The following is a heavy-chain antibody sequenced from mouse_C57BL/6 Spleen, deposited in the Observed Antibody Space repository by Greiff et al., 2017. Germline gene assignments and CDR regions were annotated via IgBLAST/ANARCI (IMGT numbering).Heavy chain of an antibody. CDR1: GFNIKDYY. CDR2: IDPEDGET. Sequence: VQLQQSGAELVKPGASVKLSCTASGFNIKDYYMHWVKQRTEQGLEWIGRIDPEDGETKYAPKFPGKATITADTSSNTAYLQLSSLTSEDTAVYYCARSDGYDVGWFAYWGQGTLVTVSA. J-gene: IGHJ3*01. CDR3: ARSDGYDVGWFAY. V-gene: IGHV14-2*01. D-gene: IGHD2-2*01.